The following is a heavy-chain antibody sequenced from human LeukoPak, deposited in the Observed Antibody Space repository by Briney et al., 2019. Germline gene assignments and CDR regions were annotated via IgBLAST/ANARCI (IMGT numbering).Heavy chain of an antibody. CDR3: ARAAVAGTFVTLRY. CDR1: GGTFSSYA. J-gene: IGHJ4*02. V-gene: IGHV1-69*04. CDR2: IIPILDIA. D-gene: IGHD6-19*01. Sequence: GASVKVSCKASGGTFSSYAISWVRQAPGQGLEWMGRIIPILDIANYAQKFQGRVTITADKSTSTAYMELSSLRSEDTAVYYCARAAVAGTFVTLRYWGQGTLVTVSS.